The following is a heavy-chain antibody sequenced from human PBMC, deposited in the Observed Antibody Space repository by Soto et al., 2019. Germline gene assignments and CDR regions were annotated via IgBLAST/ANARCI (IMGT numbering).Heavy chain of an antibody. D-gene: IGHD3-10*01. J-gene: IGHJ4*02. CDR3: AKSLEEHYYGSGSFPPYYFDY. V-gene: IGHV3-23*01. CDR1: GFAFSTYA. Sequence: EVQLLESGGGLGQPGGSLRLSCAASGFAFSTYAMSWVRQAPGKGLEWVSVISGSGDSTYYADSVKGRFTISRDNSKNTLYLQMNSLRAEDTAVYYCAKSLEEHYYGSGSFPPYYFDYWGQGTLVTVSS. CDR2: ISGSGDST.